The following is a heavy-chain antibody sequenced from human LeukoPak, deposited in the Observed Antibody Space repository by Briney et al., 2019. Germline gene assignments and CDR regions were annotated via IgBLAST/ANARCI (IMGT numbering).Heavy chain of an antibody. Sequence: ASVKFSCKASGGTFSSYAISCVRQAPGQGLEWMGGIIPIFGTANYAQKFQGRVTITADESTSTAYMELSSLRSEDTAVYYCARDPGGDCSSTSCPGYWGQGTLVTVSS. J-gene: IGHJ4*02. V-gene: IGHV1-69*13. CDR1: GGTFSSYA. D-gene: IGHD2-2*01. CDR3: ARDPGGDCSSTSCPGY. CDR2: IIPIFGTA.